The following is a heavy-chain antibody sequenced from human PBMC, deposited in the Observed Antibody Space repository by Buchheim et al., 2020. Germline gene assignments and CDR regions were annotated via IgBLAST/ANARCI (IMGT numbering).Heavy chain of an antibody. CDR2: IYNSGST. V-gene: IGHV4-59*01. CDR3: ARDRGDGGTIDY. CDR1: GDSITSYY. J-gene: IGHJ4*02. D-gene: IGHD2-21*02. Sequence: QVQLQESGPGLVKPSETLSLTCTVSGDSITSYYWSWIRQPPGKGLEWIGYIYNSGSTNYNPSLKSRVTISVDKSKNQFSLKLSSVTAADTAVYFCARDRGDGGTIDYWGQGTL.